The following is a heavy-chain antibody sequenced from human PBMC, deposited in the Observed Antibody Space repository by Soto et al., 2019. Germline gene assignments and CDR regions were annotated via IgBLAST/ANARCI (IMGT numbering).Heavy chain of an antibody. Sequence: GGSLRLSCAASGFTFSDYYMSWIRQAPGKGLEWVSYISSSGSTIYYADSVKGRFTISRDNAKNSLYLQMNSLRAEDTAVYYCAREYIVVVPERLMLGPWGQGTLVTVSS. J-gene: IGHJ5*02. D-gene: IGHD2-2*01. CDR3: AREYIVVVPERLMLGP. V-gene: IGHV3-11*01. CDR2: ISSSGSTI. CDR1: GFTFSDYY.